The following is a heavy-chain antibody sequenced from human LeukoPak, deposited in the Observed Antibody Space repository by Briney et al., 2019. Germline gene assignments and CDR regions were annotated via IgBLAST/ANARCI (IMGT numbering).Heavy chain of an antibody. D-gene: IGHD3-10*01. Sequence: SETLSLTCTVSGGSISSSSYYWGWIRQPPGKGLEWIGSIYYSGSTYYNPSLKSRVTISVDTSKNQFSLKLSSVTAADTAVYYCAKVEVRGVIFDYWGQGTLVTVSS. CDR3: AKVEVRGVIFDY. J-gene: IGHJ4*02. CDR2: IYYSGST. CDR1: GGSISSSSYY. V-gene: IGHV4-39*07.